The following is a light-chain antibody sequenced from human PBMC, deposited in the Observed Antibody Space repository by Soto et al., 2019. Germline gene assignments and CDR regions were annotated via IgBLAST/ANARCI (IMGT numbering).Light chain of an antibody. CDR1: QSVSSSY. J-gene: IGKJ1*01. Sequence: EIVLTQSPGTLSLSPGERATLSCRVRQSVSSSYFAWYQQKPGQAPRLLIYGASSRATGIPDRFSGSGSGTDFTLNISRLEPEDVAVYYCKQYGSSPLTFGQGTKVDIK. V-gene: IGKV3-20*01. CDR3: KQYGSSPLT. CDR2: GAS.